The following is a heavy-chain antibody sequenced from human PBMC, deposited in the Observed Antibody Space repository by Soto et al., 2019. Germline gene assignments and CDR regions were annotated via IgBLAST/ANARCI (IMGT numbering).Heavy chain of an antibody. CDR2: ISVSGGST. CDR3: AKDVVGFPSEGIEY. V-gene: IGHV3-23*01. J-gene: IGHJ4*02. Sequence: EVQLLESGGGLVQPGGSLRLSCAASGFTFSSYAMSWVRQAPGKGLEWVSAISVSGGSTYYADSVKGRFTISRDNSKNTLYLQMNSLRAENTDVYYCAKDVVGFPSEGIEYWGQGTLVTVSS. CDR1: GFTFSSYA. D-gene: IGHD2-21*01.